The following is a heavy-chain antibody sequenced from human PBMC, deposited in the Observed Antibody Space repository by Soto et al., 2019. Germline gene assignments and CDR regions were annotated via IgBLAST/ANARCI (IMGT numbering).Heavy chain of an antibody. CDR3: ARAQAVASPGDWFDP. D-gene: IGHD6-19*01. V-gene: IGHV1-18*01. J-gene: IGHJ5*02. Sequence: ASVKVSCKASGYTFTSYGISWVRQAPGQGLEWMGWISAYNGNTNYAQKLQGRVTMTTDTSTSTAYMELRSLRSDDTAVYYCARAQAVASPGDWFDPWGQGTLVTVSS. CDR1: GYTFTSYG. CDR2: ISAYNGNT.